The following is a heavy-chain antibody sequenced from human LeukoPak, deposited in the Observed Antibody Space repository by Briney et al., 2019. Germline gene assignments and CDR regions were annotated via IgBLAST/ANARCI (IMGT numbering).Heavy chain of an antibody. CDR1: GFTFSIYW. Sequence: GGSLRLSCAASGFTFSIYWMSWVRQAPGKGREWVANIIQDGIHKYYVDSLKGRFSISRDNAKNSLYLQMNSLRAEDTAVYYCAKSGYSGYEHFDSWGQGTQVTVSS. CDR3: AKSGYSGYEHFDS. V-gene: IGHV3-7*01. J-gene: IGHJ4*02. CDR2: IIQDGIHK. D-gene: IGHD5-12*01.